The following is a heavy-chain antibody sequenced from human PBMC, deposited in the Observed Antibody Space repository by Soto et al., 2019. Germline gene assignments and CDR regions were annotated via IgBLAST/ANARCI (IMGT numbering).Heavy chain of an antibody. Sequence: PGGSLRLSCAASGFTFSDYYMSWIRQAPGKGLEWVSYISSSGSTIYYADSVKGRFTISRDNAKNSLYLQMNSLRAEDTAVYYCARIMTTVYYYYMDVWGKGTTVTVSS. CDR2: ISSSGSTI. J-gene: IGHJ6*03. D-gene: IGHD4-4*01. CDR1: GFTFSDYY. CDR3: ARIMTTVYYYYMDV. V-gene: IGHV3-11*01.